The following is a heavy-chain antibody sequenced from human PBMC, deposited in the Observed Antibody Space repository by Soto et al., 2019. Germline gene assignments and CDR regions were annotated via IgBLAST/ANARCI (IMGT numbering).Heavy chain of an antibody. CDR1: GGSMSSSNW. D-gene: IGHD1-26*01. CDR3: ARSEATFLDY. J-gene: IGHJ4*02. Sequence: SETLSLTCTVSGGSMSSSNWWNWVRQPPGKGLEWIGETHHSGRTNYNPSLKSRVTISVDKSKNHFPLKLSSVTAADTAVYYCARSEATFLDYWGQGTLVTVSS. V-gene: IGHV4-4*02. CDR2: THHSGRT.